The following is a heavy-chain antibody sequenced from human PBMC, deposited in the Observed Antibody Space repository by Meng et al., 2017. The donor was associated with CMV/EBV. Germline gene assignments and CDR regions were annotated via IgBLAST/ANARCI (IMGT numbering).Heavy chain of an antibody. CDR1: GFTFSSYA. D-gene: IGHD1-1*01. J-gene: IGHJ4*02. CDR3: ARVIATADY. V-gene: IGHV3-30-3*01. CDR2: ISYDGSNK. Sequence: GESLKISCAASGFTFSSYAMHWVREAPGKGLGWVAVISYDGSNKYYADSVKGRFTISRDKSKNTPYLQMNSLRAEDTAVYYCARVIATADYWGQGTLVTVSS.